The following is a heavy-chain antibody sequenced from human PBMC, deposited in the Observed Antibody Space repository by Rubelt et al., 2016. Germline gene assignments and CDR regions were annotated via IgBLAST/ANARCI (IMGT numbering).Heavy chain of an antibody. CDR1: GGSISSYY. V-gene: IGHV4-59*08. J-gene: IGHJ4*02. D-gene: IGHD2-21*02. CDR2: THDSGET. CDR3: ARQPPDTAAFDY. Sequence: QVQLQESGPGLVKPSETLSLTCTVSGGSISSYYWSWIRQPPGKGLEWLAYTHDSGETKYNPSLKSRLIISVDTSKNQLSPKLSSVTAADTAVYHCARQPPDTAAFDYWGQGVLVTVSS.